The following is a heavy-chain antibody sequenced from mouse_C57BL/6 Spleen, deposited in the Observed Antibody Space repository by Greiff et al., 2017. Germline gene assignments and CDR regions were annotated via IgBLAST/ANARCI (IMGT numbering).Heavy chain of an antibody. Sequence: VQLQQSGPVLVKPGASVKMSCKASGYTFTDYYMQWVKQSHGKSLEWIGVINPYNGGTSYNQKFKGKATLTVDKSSSTAYMELNSLTSEDSAVYYCAKVIKDAMGYWGQGTSVTVSS. V-gene: IGHV1-19*01. CDR1: GYTFTDYY. CDR3: AKVIKDAMGY. CDR2: INPYNGGT. J-gene: IGHJ4*01. D-gene: IGHD1-1*01.